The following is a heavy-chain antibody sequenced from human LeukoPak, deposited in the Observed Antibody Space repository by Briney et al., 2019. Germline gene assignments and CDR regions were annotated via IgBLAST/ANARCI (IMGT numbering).Heavy chain of an antibody. D-gene: IGHD3-3*01. CDR2: INPNSGGT. Sequence: GASVKVSCKASGYTFTGYYMHWVRQAPGQGLEWMGWINPNSGGTNYAQKFQGRVTMTRDTSISTAYMELSRLRSDDTAVYYCARSYYDFWSGYSSRVLDYWGQGTLATVSS. J-gene: IGHJ4*02. CDR1: GYTFTGYY. V-gene: IGHV1-2*02. CDR3: ARSYYDFWSGYSSRVLDY.